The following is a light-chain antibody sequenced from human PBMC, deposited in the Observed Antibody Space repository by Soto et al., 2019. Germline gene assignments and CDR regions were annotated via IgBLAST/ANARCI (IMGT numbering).Light chain of an antibody. Sequence: QSALTQPASVSGSPGQSITISCTGTSSDIGAYNYVSWYQQHPGKAPKLIIFDVSHRPSGVSNRFSGSKSGNTASLTISGLQAEDEADYYCSSYTSGSTLEVFGGGTKLTVL. CDR3: SSYTSGSTLEV. CDR1: SSDIGAYNY. V-gene: IGLV2-14*01. J-gene: IGLJ2*01. CDR2: DVS.